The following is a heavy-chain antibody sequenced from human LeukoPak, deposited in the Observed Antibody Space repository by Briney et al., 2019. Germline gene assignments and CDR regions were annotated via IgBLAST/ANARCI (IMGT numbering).Heavy chain of an antibody. CDR1: GFTFNSYA. CDR2: ISYDGSNK. Sequence: GGSLRLSCAASGFTFNSYAMHWARQAPGKGLEWVAVISYDGSNKYYADSVKGRFTISRDNSKNTLCLQVNSLRAEDMAVYYCARYSSRYRGGFDYWGQGTLVTVSS. D-gene: IGHD6-13*01. J-gene: IGHJ4*02. CDR3: ARYSSRYRGGFDY. V-gene: IGHV3-30*03.